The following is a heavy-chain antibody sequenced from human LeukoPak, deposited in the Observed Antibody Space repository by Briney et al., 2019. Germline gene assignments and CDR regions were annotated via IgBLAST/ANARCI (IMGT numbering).Heavy chain of an antibody. V-gene: IGHV5-51*01. CDR2: IYLGDSDT. CDR3: ARRGSSGYYSRSGGVDY. Sequence: GESLKISCEVSGYSFTTYWIGWVRQMPGKGLECMGIIYLGDSDTRYSPSFQGQVTMSADKSISTAYLQWSSLKASDTAMYYCARRGSSGYYSRSGGVDYWGQGTLVTVSS. D-gene: IGHD3-22*01. J-gene: IGHJ4*02. CDR1: GYSFTTYW.